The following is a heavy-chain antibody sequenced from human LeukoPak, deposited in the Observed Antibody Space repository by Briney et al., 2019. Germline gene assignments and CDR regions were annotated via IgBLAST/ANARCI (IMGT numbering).Heavy chain of an antibody. CDR1: GYTFTSYG. J-gene: IGHJ4*02. CDR3: ARDEVPYYDFWSGYYSYYFDY. D-gene: IGHD3-3*01. Sequence: EASVKVSCKASGYTFTSYGISWVRQAPGQGLEWMGIINPSGGSTSYAQKFQGRVTMTRDTSTSTVYMELSSLRSEDTAVYYCARDEVPYYDFWSGYYSYYFDYWGQGTLVTVSS. CDR2: INPSGGST. V-gene: IGHV1-46*01.